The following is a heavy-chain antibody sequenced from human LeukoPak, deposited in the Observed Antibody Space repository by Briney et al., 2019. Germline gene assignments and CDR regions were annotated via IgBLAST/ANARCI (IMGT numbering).Heavy chain of an antibody. CDR3: ARTGSGYDPDY. Sequence: GRSLRLSCAASGFTFSSYAMHWVRQAPGKGLEWVAVISYDGSNKYYADSVKGRFTISRDNSKNTLYLQMNSLRAEDTAVYYCARTGSGYDPDYWGQGTLVTVSS. CDR2: ISYDGSNK. CDR1: GFTFSSYA. J-gene: IGHJ4*02. D-gene: IGHD5-12*01. V-gene: IGHV3-30-3*01.